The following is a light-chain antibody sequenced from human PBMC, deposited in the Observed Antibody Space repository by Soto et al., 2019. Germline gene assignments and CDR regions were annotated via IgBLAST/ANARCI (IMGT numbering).Light chain of an antibody. CDR3: QHYNNWPPWT. CDR1: QSVNSN. J-gene: IGKJ1*01. Sequence: EIVMTQSPATLSVSPGERATLSCRASQSVNSNLAWYQQKPGQAPRLVIYAASTRATGIPARFSGSGSGTDFTLTISSPQSEDFAVYYCQHYNNWPPWTFGQGTKVEIK. V-gene: IGKV3-15*01. CDR2: AAS.